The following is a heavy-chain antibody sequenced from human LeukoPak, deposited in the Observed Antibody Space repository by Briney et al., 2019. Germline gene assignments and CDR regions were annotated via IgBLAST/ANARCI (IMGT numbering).Heavy chain of an antibody. CDR3: ASSTPAHDY. CDR2: IYSGGTT. Sequence: GGSLRLSCAASGFNVTNYYMSWVRQAPGKGLEWVSIIYSGGTTHYAASVKGRFNISRDTSKNTLYLQMNSLRDEDTAVYFCASSTPAHDYWGQGTLVTVSS. J-gene: IGHJ4*02. V-gene: IGHV3-66*01. CDR1: GFNVTNYY.